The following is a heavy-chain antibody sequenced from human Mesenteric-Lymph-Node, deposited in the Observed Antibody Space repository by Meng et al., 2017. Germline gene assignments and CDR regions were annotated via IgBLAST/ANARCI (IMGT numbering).Heavy chain of an antibody. D-gene: IGHD6-19*01. CDR3: HLLVAGRGVFYFYSGFDV. Sequence: GESLKISCAASGFTFSSYSMNWVRQAPGKGLEWVSSISSSSSYIYYADSVKGRFTISRDNSRNRLYLQMKSLRAEDTAVYYCHLLVAGRGVFYFYSGFDVWGPGTTVTVS. J-gene: IGHJ6*02. CDR2: ISSSSSYI. V-gene: IGHV3-21*04. CDR1: GFTFSSYS.